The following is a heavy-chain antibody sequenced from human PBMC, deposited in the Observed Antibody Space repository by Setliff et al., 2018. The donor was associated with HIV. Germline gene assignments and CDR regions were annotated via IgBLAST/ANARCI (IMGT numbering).Heavy chain of an antibody. Sequence: LRLSCEASGFIFNDYWMNWVRQAPGKGLEWVANIKKDGSEKYYVDSVKGRFTISRDNAKNSLYLQMNSLRAEDTAVYYCARSMNYDIPYYFDYWGQGTLVTVSS. V-gene: IGHV3-7*01. CDR3: ARSMNYDIPYYFDY. J-gene: IGHJ4*02. CDR2: IKKDGSEK. D-gene: IGHD3-22*01. CDR1: GFIFNDYW.